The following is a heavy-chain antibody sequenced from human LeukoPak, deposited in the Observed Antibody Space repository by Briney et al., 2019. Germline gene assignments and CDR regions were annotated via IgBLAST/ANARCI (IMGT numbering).Heavy chain of an antibody. CDR2: ISYDGSNK. CDR3: AKVRRGDSSGYSDAFDI. V-gene: IGHV3-30*18. D-gene: IGHD3-22*01. J-gene: IGHJ3*02. Sequence: AGGSLRLSCAASGFTFSSYGMHWVRQAPGKRLEWVAVISYDGSNKYYADSVKGRFTISRDNSKNTLYLQMNSLRAEDTAVYYCAKVRRGDSSGYSDAFDIWGQGTMVTVSS. CDR1: GFTFSSYG.